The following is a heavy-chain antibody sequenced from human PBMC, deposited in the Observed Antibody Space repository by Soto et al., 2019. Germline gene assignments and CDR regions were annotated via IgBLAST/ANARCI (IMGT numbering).Heavy chain of an antibody. CDR2: IWYDGSKK. D-gene: IGHD2-2*01. Sequence: QVQLVESGGGVVQPGRSLRLSCAASGFTFSSYGMHWVRQAPGKGLEWVAVIWYDGSKKYYADSVKGRFTISRDNSKDALYLQMNSLRAEDTAVYYCARDKGPAAMAGVNWFDPWGQGTLVTVSS. J-gene: IGHJ5*02. CDR1: GFTFSSYG. V-gene: IGHV3-33*01. CDR3: ARDKGPAAMAGVNWFDP.